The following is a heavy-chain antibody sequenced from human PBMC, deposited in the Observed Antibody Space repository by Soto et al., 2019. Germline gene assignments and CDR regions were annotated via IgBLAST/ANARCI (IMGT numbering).Heavy chain of an antibody. CDR1: GYTFTSYD. D-gene: IGHD5-18*01. Sequence: SVKVSFKASGYTFTSYDINLLLHATVQLLEVMGWMNPNSGNTGYAQKFQGRVTMTRNTSISTAYMELSSLRSEDTAVYYCARADIDGYSYGENYYYYGMDVWGQGTTVTVSS. J-gene: IGHJ6*02. V-gene: IGHV1-8*01. CDR3: ARADIDGYSYGENYYYYGMDV. CDR2: MNPNSGNT.